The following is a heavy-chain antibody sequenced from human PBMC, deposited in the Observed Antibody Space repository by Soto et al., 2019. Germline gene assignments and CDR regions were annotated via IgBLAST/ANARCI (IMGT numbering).Heavy chain of an antibody. CDR2: ISAYNGNT. CDR1: VYTFTSYG. Sequence: HGHLVQSGAEVKKPWASVTVSCKASVYTFTSYGISWVRQAPGQGLEWMGWISAYNGNTNYAQKLQGRVSMTTDTSTSTAYMELRSLRSADTAVYYCAREDPHSLNWGQGTLVTVSS. CDR3: AREDPHSLN. V-gene: IGHV1-18*01. D-gene: IGHD5-18*01. J-gene: IGHJ4*02.